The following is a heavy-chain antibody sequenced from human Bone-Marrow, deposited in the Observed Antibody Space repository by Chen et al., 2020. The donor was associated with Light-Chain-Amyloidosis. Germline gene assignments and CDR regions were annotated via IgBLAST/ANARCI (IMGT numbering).Heavy chain of an antibody. CDR1: GYTFPNYW. D-gene: IGHD5-12*01. Sequence: EVQLEQSGPEGKKPGESLKISCKGAGYTFPNYWIGWVRQMPGKGLEWMGVIYPDDSVASYSPSLEGQVTISADKPITPAYLQWRSLKASDTAMYYCARRRDGYNFDYWGQGTLVTVSS. CDR2: IYPDDSVA. J-gene: IGHJ4*02. CDR3: ARRRDGYNFDY. V-gene: IGHV5-51*01.